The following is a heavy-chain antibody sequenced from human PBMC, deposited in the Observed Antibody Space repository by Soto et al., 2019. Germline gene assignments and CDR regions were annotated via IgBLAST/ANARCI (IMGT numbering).Heavy chain of an antibody. CDR2: IKSKTDGGTT. CDR3: TTILHCSSTSCPKGPYYYYYYMDV. J-gene: IGHJ6*03. D-gene: IGHD2-2*01. CDR1: GFTFSNAW. Sequence: GGSLRLSCAASGFTFSNAWMSWVRQAPGKGLEWVGRIKSKTDGGTTDYAAPVKGRFTISRDDSKNTLYLQMNSLKTEDTAVYYCTTILHCSSTSCPKGPYYYYYYMDVWGKGTTVTVSS. V-gene: IGHV3-15*01.